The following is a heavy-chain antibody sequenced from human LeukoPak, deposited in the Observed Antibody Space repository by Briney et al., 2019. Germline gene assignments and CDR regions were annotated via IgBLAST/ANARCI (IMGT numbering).Heavy chain of an antibody. CDR2: INPNSGGT. Sequence: ASVKVSCKASGCTFTGYYVHWVRQAPGQGLEWMGGINPNSGGTIYAQKFQGRVTMTRATTISTAYMELSRLRSDDTAVYYCATHDDFWSGYSGAYYYYGMDVWGQGTTVTVSS. CDR3: ATHDDFWSGYSGAYYYYGMDV. CDR1: GCTFTGYY. V-gene: IGHV1-2*02. D-gene: IGHD3-3*01. J-gene: IGHJ6*02.